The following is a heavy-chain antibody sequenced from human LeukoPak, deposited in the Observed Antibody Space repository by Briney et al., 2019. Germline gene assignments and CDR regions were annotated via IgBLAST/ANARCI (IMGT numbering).Heavy chain of an antibody. CDR3: AGVSHSSAWYGAYYYYGMDV. V-gene: IGHV1-8*01. J-gene: IGHJ6*02. D-gene: IGHD6-19*01. CDR2: INPNSGNT. Sequence: ASVKVSCKASGYTFSNYDINWVRQATGQGLEWMGWINPNSGNTGYTQRFQGRVTMTRNTSTRTAYMELSSLRSEDTAVYYCAGVSHSSAWYGAYYYYGMDVWGQGTTVTVSS. CDR1: GYTFSNYD.